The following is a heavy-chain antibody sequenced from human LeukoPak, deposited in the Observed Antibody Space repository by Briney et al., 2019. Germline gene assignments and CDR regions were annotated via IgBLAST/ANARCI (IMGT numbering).Heavy chain of an antibody. D-gene: IGHD6-13*01. J-gene: IGHJ5*02. CDR2: IYYSGST. CDR1: GGSISSSSYY. V-gene: IGHV4-39*07. CDR3: ARAFEPYSSSWYSVKYNWFDP. Sequence: SETLSLTCTVSGGSISSSSYYWGWIRQPPGKGLEWIGSIYYSGSTYYNPSLKSRVTISVDTSKNQFSLKLSSVTAADTAVYYCARAFEPYSSSWYSVKYNWFDPWGQGTLVTVSS.